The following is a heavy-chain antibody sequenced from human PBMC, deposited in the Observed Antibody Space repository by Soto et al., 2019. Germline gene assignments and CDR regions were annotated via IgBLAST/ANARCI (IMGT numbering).Heavy chain of an antibody. CDR1: GFTFSSYG. J-gene: IGHJ4*02. Sequence: GGSLRLSCAASGFTFSSYGMHWVRQAPGKGLEWVAVIWYDGSNKYYADSVKGRFTISRDNSKNTLYLQMNSLRAEDTAVYYCAKAPTDYYDSSGYYFDYWGQGTLVTVSS. CDR2: IWYDGSNK. V-gene: IGHV3-33*06. D-gene: IGHD3-22*01. CDR3: AKAPTDYYDSSGYYFDY.